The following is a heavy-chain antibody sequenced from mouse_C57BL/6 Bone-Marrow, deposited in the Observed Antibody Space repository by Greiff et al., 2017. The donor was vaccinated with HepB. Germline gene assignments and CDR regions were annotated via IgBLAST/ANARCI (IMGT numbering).Heavy chain of an antibody. CDR3: ARGITTVVADYFDY. Sequence: EVQLQQSGPGLVKPSQSLSLTCSVTGYSITSGYYWNWIRQFPGNKLEWMGYISYDGSNNYNPSLKNRISITRYTSKSQFFLKLNSVTTEDTATYYCARGITTVVADYFDYWGQGTTLTVSS. J-gene: IGHJ2*01. CDR1: GYSITSGYY. CDR2: ISYDGSN. D-gene: IGHD1-1*01. V-gene: IGHV3-6*01.